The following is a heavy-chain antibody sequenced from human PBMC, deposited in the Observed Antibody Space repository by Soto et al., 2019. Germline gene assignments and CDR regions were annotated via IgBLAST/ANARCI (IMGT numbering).Heavy chain of an antibody. V-gene: IGHV4-59*08. CDR3: ARHASSDSPFDP. D-gene: IGHD6-25*01. CDR2: IFYSGST. Sequence: QVQLQESGPGLVKPSETLSLTCTVSGGSINSYYWSWIRQPPGKGLEWIGYIFYSGSTNYNPSLKSRVPMSVDTSKNQFSLRLSSVTAADTAVYYCARHASSDSPFDPWGQGTLVTVSS. J-gene: IGHJ5*02. CDR1: GGSINSYY.